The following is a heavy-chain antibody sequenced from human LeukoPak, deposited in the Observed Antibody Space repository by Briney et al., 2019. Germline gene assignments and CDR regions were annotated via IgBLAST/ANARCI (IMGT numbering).Heavy chain of an antibody. J-gene: IGHJ5*02. D-gene: IGHD6-19*01. CDR1: RFTFSDYY. V-gene: IGHV3-11*06. CDR2: ISSSGSYT. CDR3: ARGVAGP. Sequence: PGGSLRLSCAASRFTFSDYYMNWIRQAPGRGLEWVSYISSSGSYTNYADSVKGRFTISRDNAKNSLYLQMSSLRAEDTAVYYCARGVAGPWGQGTLVTVSS.